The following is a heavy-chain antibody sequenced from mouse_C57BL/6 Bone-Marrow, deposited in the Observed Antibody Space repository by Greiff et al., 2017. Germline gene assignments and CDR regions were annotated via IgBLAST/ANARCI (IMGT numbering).Heavy chain of an antibody. J-gene: IGHJ4*01. CDR3: ARGGSSPYYYAMDY. CDR1: GFTFSDYG. Sequence: EVQRVESGGGLVKPGGSLKLSCAASGFTFSDYGMHWVRQAPEKGLEWVAYISSGSSTIYYADTVKGRFTISRDNAKNTLFLQMTSLRSDDTAMYYCARGGSSPYYYAMDYWGQGTSVTVSS. V-gene: IGHV5-17*01. D-gene: IGHD1-1*01. CDR2: ISSGSSTI.